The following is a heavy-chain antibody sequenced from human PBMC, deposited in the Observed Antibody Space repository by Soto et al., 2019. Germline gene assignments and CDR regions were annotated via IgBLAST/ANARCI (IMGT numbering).Heavy chain of an antibody. J-gene: IGHJ4*02. V-gene: IGHV1-69*02. CDR1: GGTFSNST. Sequence: QVQLVQSGAEVRKPGSSVRVTCQASGGTFSNSTVRWVRQAPGQGLEWMGRLIPLLGLANYAQKFRGRLTITAEKSTTTAYMELRSLSSEDTAIYYCARFKLGDDYWGQGTLVTVSS. CDR2: LIPLLGLA. D-gene: IGHD5-12*01. CDR3: ARFKLGDDY.